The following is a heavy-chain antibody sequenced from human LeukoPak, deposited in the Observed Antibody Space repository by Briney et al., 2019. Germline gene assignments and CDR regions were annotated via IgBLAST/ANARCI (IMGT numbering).Heavy chain of an antibody. CDR2: INPNSGGT. Sequence: ASVKVSCKASGYTFTGYYMHWVRQAPGQGLEWMRWINPNSGGTNYAQKFQGRVTMTRDTSISTAYMELSRLRSDDTAVYYCARVHLPGRDGYNFPFDYWGQGTLVTVSS. D-gene: IGHD5-24*01. V-gene: IGHV1-2*02. CDR1: GYTFTGYY. J-gene: IGHJ4*02. CDR3: ARVHLPGRDGYNFPFDY.